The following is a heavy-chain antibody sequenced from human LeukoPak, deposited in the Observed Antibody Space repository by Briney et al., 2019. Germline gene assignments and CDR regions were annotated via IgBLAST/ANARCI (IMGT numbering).Heavy chain of an antibody. J-gene: IGHJ3*02. CDR1: GGSISSHY. Sequence: PSETLSLTCTVSGGSISSHYWSWIRQPPGKGLEWIGYIYYSGSTSYNPSLKSRVTISVDTSKNQFSLKLSSVTAADTAVYYCARVIGNDAFDIWGQGTMVTVSS. CDR3: ARVIGNDAFDI. V-gene: IGHV4-59*11. CDR2: IYYSGST.